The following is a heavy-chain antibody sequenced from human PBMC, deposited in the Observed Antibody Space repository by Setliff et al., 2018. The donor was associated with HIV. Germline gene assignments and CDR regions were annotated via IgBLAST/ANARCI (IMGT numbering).Heavy chain of an antibody. CDR2: VYLSGSI. Sequence: SETLSLICTVSGGFSISNDYWGWVRQPPGKGLEWIGFVYLSGSITYNPSLKSRVTISIDRSKNEFSLKLSSVTAADTALYYRARDRDYGGNRDAFDIWGQGIMVTVSS. CDR1: GGFSISNDY. D-gene: IGHD4-17*01. CDR3: ARDRDYGGNRDAFDI. J-gene: IGHJ3*02. V-gene: IGHV4-59*01.